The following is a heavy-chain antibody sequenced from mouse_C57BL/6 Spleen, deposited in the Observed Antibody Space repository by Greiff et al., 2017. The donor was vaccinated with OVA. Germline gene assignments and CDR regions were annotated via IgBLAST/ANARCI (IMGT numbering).Heavy chain of an antibody. CDR1: GFAFSRYW. CDR2: INPDSSTI. Sequence: EVKLLESGGGLVQPGGSLKLSCAASGFAFSRYWMSWVRRAPGQGLEWIGEINPDSSTINYAPSLKDKFIISRDNAKNTLYLQMSKVRSEDTALYYCARPDDYGAWFAYWGQGTLVTVSA. V-gene: IGHV4-1*01. D-gene: IGHD2-4*01. J-gene: IGHJ3*01. CDR3: ARPDDYGAWFAY.